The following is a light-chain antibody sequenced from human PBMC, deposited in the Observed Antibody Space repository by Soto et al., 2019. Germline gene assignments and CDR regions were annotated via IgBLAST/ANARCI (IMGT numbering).Light chain of an antibody. CDR1: QSVSSN. CDR3: QQYNNWPRT. V-gene: IGKV3-15*01. CDR2: GAS. J-gene: IGKJ2*01. Sequence: EIVMTQSPATLSVSPGERATLSCRASQSVSSNLAWYQQKPGQVPRLLIYGASTRATGIPARFSGSGSGTEFTLTISSLQSEDFAVYYCQQYNNWPRTFGQGTQLEIK.